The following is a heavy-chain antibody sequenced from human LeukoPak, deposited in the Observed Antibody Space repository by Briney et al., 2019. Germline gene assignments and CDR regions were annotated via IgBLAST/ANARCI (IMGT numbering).Heavy chain of an antibody. J-gene: IGHJ4*02. CDR2: ISYDGSNK. CDR3: AKDRRPYSSSWYVFDY. Sequence: GGSLRHSCAASGFTFSSYGMHWVRQAPGKGLEWVAVISYDGSNKYYADSVKGRFTISRDNSKNTLYLQMNSLRAEDTAVYYCAKDRRPYSSSWYVFDYWGQGTLVTVSS. V-gene: IGHV3-30*18. CDR1: GFTFSSYG. D-gene: IGHD6-13*01.